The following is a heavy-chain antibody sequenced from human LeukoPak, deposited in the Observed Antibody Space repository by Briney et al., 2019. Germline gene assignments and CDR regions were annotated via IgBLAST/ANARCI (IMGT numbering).Heavy chain of an antibody. Sequence: TGGSLRLSCAASGFTVNRKSMTWVRQAPGKGLEWVSFIYTGGNTYYADSVKGRFTVSRDNSKNTLYLQMNSLRAEDTAVYYCAKGQSDFWSGYGYYYYMDVWGKGTTVTVSS. V-gene: IGHV3-53*01. CDR2: IYTGGNT. CDR1: GFTVNRKS. CDR3: AKGQSDFWSGYGYYYYMDV. J-gene: IGHJ6*03. D-gene: IGHD3-3*01.